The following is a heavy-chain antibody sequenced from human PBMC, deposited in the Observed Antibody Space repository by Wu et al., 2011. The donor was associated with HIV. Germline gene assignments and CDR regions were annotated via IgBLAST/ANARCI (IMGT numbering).Heavy chain of an antibody. Sequence: KPGSSVKVSCKTSGGTFSSYGITWVRQAPGQGLEWMGGIIPIFETATYAQKFQGRVTITADKSTSTAYMELSSLRSEDTAVYYCARGAGDHYYHYYHMDVWGKGTTVTVSS. J-gene: IGHJ6*03. CDR1: GGTFSSYG. V-gene: IGHV1-69*06. CDR2: IIPIFETA. CDR3: ARGAGDHYYHYYHMDV. D-gene: IGHD3-10*01.